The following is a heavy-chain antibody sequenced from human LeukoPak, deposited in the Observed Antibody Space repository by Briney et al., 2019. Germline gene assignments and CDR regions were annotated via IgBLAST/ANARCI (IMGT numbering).Heavy chain of an antibody. J-gene: IGHJ4*02. Sequence: GGSLRLSCAASGFTFSSYSMNWVRQAPGKGLEWVSSISSSSSYIYYADSVKGRFTISRDNAKNSLYLQMNSLRAEDTAVYYCARGPLDYDFWSGFMGYWGQGTLVTVSS. D-gene: IGHD3-3*01. CDR3: ARGPLDYDFWSGFMGY. CDR2: ISSSSSYI. V-gene: IGHV3-21*01. CDR1: GFTFSSYS.